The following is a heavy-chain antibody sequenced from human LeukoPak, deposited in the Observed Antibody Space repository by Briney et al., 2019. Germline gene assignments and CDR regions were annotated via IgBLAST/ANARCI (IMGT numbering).Heavy chain of an antibody. CDR2: IYYSGST. CDR1: GGSISSGGYY. V-gene: IGHV4-61*08. Sequence: SETLSLTCTVSGGSISSGGYYWSWIRQPPGKGLEWIGYIYYSGSTNYNPSLKSRVTISVDTSKNQFSLKLSSVTAADTAVYYCARESDFWSGYVDYWGQGTLVTVSS. D-gene: IGHD3-3*01. CDR3: ARESDFWSGYVDY. J-gene: IGHJ4*02.